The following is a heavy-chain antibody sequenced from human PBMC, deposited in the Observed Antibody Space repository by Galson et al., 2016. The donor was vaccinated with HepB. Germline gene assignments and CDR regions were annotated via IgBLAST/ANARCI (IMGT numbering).Heavy chain of an antibody. CDR2: INHSGSA. V-gene: IGHV4-34*01. CDR1: GGSFSDYS. J-gene: IGHJ6*02. D-gene: IGHD6-13*01. Sequence: SETLSLTCAVNGGSFSDYSWIWIRQPPGKGLEWIGEINHSGSANYNPSLKSRVTLSVAMSQNPFSLNLTSVTAADTAVYFCARRHPQLVRHLNYYVVDVWGQGTTVTVSS. CDR3: ARRHPQLVRHLNYYVVDV.